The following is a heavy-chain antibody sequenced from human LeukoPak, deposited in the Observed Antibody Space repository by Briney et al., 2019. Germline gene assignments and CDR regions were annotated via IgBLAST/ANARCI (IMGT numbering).Heavy chain of an antibody. D-gene: IGHD3-22*01. CDR3: ARDTYYYDSSGYWPAFDI. CDR2: IYTSGST. CDR1: GGSISSYY. Sequence: KSSETLSLTCTVSGGSISSYYWSLIRQPAGKGLEWIGRIYTSGSTNYNPSLKSRVTMSVDTSKNQFSLKLSSVTAADTAVYYCARDTYYYDSSGYWPAFDIWGQGTMVTVSS. J-gene: IGHJ3*02. V-gene: IGHV4-4*07.